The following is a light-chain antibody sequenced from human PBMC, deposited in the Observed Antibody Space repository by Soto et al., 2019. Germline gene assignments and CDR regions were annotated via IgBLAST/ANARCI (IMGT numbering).Light chain of an antibody. V-gene: IGLV2-14*01. J-gene: IGLJ2*01. CDR2: DVS. CDR1: SSDVGGYNY. CDR3: SSHTSSSTVV. Sequence: QSALTQPASVSGSTGQSISISCTGTSSDVGGYNYVSWYQQHPGKAPKLMIYDVSNRPSGVSNRFSGSKSGNTASLTISGLQADDEADYYCSSHTSSSTVVFGGGTKLTVL.